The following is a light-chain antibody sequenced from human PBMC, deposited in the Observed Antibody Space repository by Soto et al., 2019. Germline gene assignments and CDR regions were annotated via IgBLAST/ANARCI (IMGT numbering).Light chain of an antibody. Sequence: EIVLTQSPATLSFSPGERATLSCRASQSVGTYLAWYQQKPGQAPRLLIYDASKSATGIPARFSGSGSGTDFALTISSLDPDDFAVYYCQQRSNRPPVYSFGQGTKLEIK. J-gene: IGKJ2*01. CDR2: DAS. CDR1: QSVGTY. V-gene: IGKV3-11*01. CDR3: QQRSNRPPVYS.